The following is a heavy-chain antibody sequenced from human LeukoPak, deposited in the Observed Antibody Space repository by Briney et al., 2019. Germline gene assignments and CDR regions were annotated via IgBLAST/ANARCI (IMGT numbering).Heavy chain of an antibody. J-gene: IGHJ6*03. CDR3: ARDRRDGYYYYMDV. CDR2: MYTSGSK. Sequence: SETLSLTCTVSGGSISSYYWSWIRESAGKGLEWIGRMYTSGSKNYNPSLQSRVSLSVDTSKNQFYLRLSSLTAADTAVYYCARDRRDGYYYYMDVWGKGTTVTVSS. V-gene: IGHV4-4*07. D-gene: IGHD5-24*01. CDR1: GGSISSYY.